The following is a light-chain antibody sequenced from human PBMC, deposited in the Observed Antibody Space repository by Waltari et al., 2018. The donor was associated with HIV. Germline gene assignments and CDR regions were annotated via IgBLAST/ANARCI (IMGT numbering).Light chain of an antibody. V-gene: IGLV1-47*01. CDR1: NSNVRNNY. CDR3: AAWDDRLSGRL. CDR2: RNN. Sequence: QSLLAQPRSVSGTPGQRVNIACSGSNSNVRNNYVSWYQQVPGLAPKLLIYRNNQRPSGVPDRFSGSRAVTSASLAISGLRTEDEGDYYCAAWDDRLSGRLFGGGTKVTVL. J-gene: IGLJ2*01.